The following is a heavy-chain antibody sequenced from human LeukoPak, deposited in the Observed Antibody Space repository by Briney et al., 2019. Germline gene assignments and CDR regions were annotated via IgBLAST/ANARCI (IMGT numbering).Heavy chain of an antibody. CDR2: IRYDGSNK. CDR1: GFTFSNYG. Sequence: GGSLRLSCAASGFTFSNYGMHWVRQAPGKGLEWVAFIRYDGSNKYYADSVKGRFTISRDNSKNTLYLQMNSLRAEDTAVYYCASSGSTYYYGSGIVYWGQGTLVTVSS. CDR3: ASSGSTYYYGSGIVY. D-gene: IGHD3-10*01. V-gene: IGHV3-30*02. J-gene: IGHJ4*02.